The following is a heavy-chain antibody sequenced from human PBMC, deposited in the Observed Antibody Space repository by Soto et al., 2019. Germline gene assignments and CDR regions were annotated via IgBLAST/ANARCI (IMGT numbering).Heavy chain of an antibody. J-gene: IGHJ6*02. CDR3: ARSLEYCSSTSCSFYGLDV. V-gene: IGHV3-33*01. CDR2: ICYDGSNK. Sequence: GGSLRLSCAASGFTFSNYGIHWVRQAPGKGLEWVSVICYDGSNKYYADSLKGRFTISRDNSKNTLYLQMNSLRAEDTAVYYCARSLEYCSSTSCSFYGLDVWGQGTTVTVSS. CDR1: GFTFSNYG. D-gene: IGHD2-2*01.